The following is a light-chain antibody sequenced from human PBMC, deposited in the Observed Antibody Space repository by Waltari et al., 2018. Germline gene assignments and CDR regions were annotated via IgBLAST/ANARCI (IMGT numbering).Light chain of an antibody. J-gene: IGKJ4*01. CDR1: QSVTNY. CDR3: QQRRDWPLT. V-gene: IGKV3-11*01. Sequence: DIVLTQSPAILSLSPGERASLPCRASQSVTNYLALYQQKPGQAPRLLIYDTSNRATGIPARFSGSGFGTDFTLTISSLEPEDFAVYYCQQRRDWPLTFGGGTKVEIK. CDR2: DTS.